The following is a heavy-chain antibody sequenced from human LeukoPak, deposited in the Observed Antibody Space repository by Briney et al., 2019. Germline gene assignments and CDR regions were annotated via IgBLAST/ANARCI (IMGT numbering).Heavy chain of an antibody. J-gene: IGHJ3*02. CDR1: GFTFSSYG. D-gene: IGHD2-15*01. CDR2: IWYDGSNE. CDR3: ARETGICATPNSCHDAFDI. V-gene: IGHV3-33*01. Sequence: PGRSLRLSCAAPGFTFSSYGMHWLRQAPGKGLEWLTIIWYDGSNEYYVDSVRGRFTISRDNSKNTLYLQMNSLRAEDTAVYYCARETGICATPNSCHDAFDIWGQGTMVTVSS.